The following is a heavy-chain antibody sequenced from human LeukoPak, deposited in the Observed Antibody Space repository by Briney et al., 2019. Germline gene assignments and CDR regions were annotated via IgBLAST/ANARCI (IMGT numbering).Heavy chain of an antibody. CDR3: ARALAVAGTGGFDP. J-gene: IGHJ5*02. CDR2: INSDGSST. D-gene: IGHD6-19*01. Sequence: PGGSLRLSCAASGFTFSSYAMSWVRQAPGRGLVWVSRINSDGSSTSYADSVKGRSTISRDNAKNTLYLQMNSLRAEDTAVYYCARALAVAGTGGFDPWGQGTLVTVSS. V-gene: IGHV3-74*01. CDR1: GFTFSSYA.